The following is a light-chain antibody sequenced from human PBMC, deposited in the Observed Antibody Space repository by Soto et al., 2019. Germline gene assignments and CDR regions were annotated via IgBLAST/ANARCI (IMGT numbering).Light chain of an antibody. Sequence: QSVLTQSPSASASLGASVKLTCTLSSGHSSYAIAWHQQQPEKGPRYLMKLNSDGSHSKGDGIPDRFSGSSSGAERYLTISSLQSEDEADYSCQTWGTGNWVFGGGTKLTVL. CDR3: QTWGTGNWV. CDR2: LNSDGSH. J-gene: IGLJ3*02. V-gene: IGLV4-69*01. CDR1: SGHSSYA.